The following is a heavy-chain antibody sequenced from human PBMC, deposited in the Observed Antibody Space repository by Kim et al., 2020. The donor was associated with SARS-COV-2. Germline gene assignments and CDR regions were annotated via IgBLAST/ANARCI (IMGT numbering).Heavy chain of an antibody. CDR3: ARYSNYYRYYGMDV. Sequence: GGSLRLSCAASGFTFSSYSMNWVRQAPGKGLEWVSSISSSSSYIYYADSVKGRFTISRDNAKNSLYLQMNSLRAEDTAVYYCARYSNYYRYYGMDVWGQGTTVTVSS. CDR2: ISSSSSYI. CDR1: GFTFSSYS. V-gene: IGHV3-21*01. D-gene: IGHD4-4*01. J-gene: IGHJ6*02.